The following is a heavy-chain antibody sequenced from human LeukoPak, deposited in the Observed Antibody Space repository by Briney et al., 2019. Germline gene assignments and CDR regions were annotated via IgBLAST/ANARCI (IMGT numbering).Heavy chain of an antibody. J-gene: IGHJ4*02. Sequence: PGRSLRLSCAASGFTFSSYGMHWVRQAPGKGLEWVAVIWCDGSNKYYADSVKGRFTISRDNSKNTLYLQMNRLRAEDTAVYYCAKEAGGGYNQGFFDYWGQGTLVTVSS. V-gene: IGHV3-33*06. CDR2: IWCDGSNK. D-gene: IGHD5-24*01. CDR1: GFTFSSYG. CDR3: AKEAGGGYNQGFFDY.